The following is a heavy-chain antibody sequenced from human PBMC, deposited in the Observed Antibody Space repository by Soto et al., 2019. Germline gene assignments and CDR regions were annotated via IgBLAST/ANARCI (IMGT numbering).Heavy chain of an antibody. D-gene: IGHD4-17*01. CDR2: IYHSGST. Sequence: SETLSLTCAVSGGSISSSNWWSWVRQPPGKGLEWIGEIYHSGSTNYNPSLKSRVTISVDKSKNQFSLKLSSVTAADTAVYYCARDDYGDYVNISDYYYYGMDVWGQGTTVTVSS. CDR3: ARDDYGDYVNISDYYYYGMDV. CDR1: GGSISSSNW. J-gene: IGHJ6*02. V-gene: IGHV4-4*02.